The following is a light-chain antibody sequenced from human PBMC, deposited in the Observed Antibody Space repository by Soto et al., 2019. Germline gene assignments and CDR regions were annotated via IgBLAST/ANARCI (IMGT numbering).Light chain of an antibody. J-gene: IGKJ1*01. CDR3: QQYNKWPPT. V-gene: IGKV3-15*01. CDR2: GAS. CDR1: QSVSSN. Sequence: EIVLTQSPGTLSLSPGERATLSCRASQSVSSNLAWFQQKPVQAPRLLIYGASTRDTGISARFSGSGSGTEFTLTISSLQSGDFAVYHCQQYNKWPPTFGQGTKVDI.